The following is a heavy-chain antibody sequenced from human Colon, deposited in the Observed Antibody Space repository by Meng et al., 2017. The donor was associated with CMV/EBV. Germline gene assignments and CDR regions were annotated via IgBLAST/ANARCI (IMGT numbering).Heavy chain of an antibody. CDR2: ISGSGGST. CDR3: AKGPAYSGFWGGYDN. Sequence: SCKASGNTFTSNYMHWVRQAPGQGLEWVSAISGSGGSTYYADSVKGRFTISRDNSKNTLYLQMNSLRAEDTAVYYCAKGPAYSGFWGGYDNWGQGTLVTVSS. J-gene: IGHJ4*02. CDR1: GNTFTSNY. D-gene: IGHD3-3*01. V-gene: IGHV3-23*01.